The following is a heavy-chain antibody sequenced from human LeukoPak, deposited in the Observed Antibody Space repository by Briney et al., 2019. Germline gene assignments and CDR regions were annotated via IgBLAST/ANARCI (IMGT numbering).Heavy chain of an antibody. J-gene: IGHJ4*02. Sequence: TGGSLRLSCVVSGFTFSPYNMNWVRQAPGKGLEWVSYISGSSTSIFYSNSVKGRFTVSRDNAKNSLFLQMNSLRVDDTAVYYCTREIGRHWGQGSLVTVSS. CDR1: GFTFSPYN. CDR3: TREIGRH. D-gene: IGHD3-16*01. V-gene: IGHV3-48*01. CDR2: ISGSSTSI.